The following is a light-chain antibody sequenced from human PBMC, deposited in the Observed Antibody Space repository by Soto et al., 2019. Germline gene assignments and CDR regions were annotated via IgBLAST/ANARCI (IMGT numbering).Light chain of an antibody. J-gene: IGKJ4*01. V-gene: IGKV3-11*01. Sequence: EIVMTQSPGTLSVSPGERATLSCRASQSVSSSLVWYQQKPGQAPRLLIYDASNRAAGIPARFSGSGSGTDFILTISSLEPEDFAVYYCQQRSKWPLTFGGGTKVEIK. CDR1: QSVSSS. CDR3: QQRSKWPLT. CDR2: DAS.